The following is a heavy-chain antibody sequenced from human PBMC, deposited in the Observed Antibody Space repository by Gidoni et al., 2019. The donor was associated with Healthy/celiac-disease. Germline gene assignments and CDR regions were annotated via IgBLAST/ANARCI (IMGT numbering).Heavy chain of an antibody. D-gene: IGHD1-7*01. CDR2: IRWNSGSI. V-gene: IGHV3-9*01. Sequence: EVQLVESGGGLVQPGRSLRLSCAASGFTFDDYAMHWVRQAPGKGLEGGSGIRWNSGSIGYADSVKGRFTISRDNAKNSLYLQMNSLRAEDTALYYCAKDMNLYDAFDIWGQGTMVTVSS. CDR3: AKDMNLYDAFDI. J-gene: IGHJ3*02. CDR1: GFTFDDYA.